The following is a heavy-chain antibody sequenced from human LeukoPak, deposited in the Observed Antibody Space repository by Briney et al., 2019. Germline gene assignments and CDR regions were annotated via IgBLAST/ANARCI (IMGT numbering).Heavy chain of an antibody. V-gene: IGHV4-59*12. CDR3: ARDTALRFRYYYDSSGYYYPDDAFDI. CDR1: GGSISSYY. D-gene: IGHD3-22*01. CDR2: IYYSGST. J-gene: IGHJ3*02. Sequence: SETLSLTCTVSGGSISSYYWSWIRQPPGKGLEWIGYIYYSGSTNYNPSLKSRVTMSVDTSKNQFSLKLSSVTAADTAVYYCARDTALRFRYYYDSSGYYYPDDAFDIWGQGTMVTVSS.